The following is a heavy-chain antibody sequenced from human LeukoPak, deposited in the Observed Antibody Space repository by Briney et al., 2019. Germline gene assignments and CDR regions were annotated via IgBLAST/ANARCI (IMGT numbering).Heavy chain of an antibody. Sequence: RTSETLSLTCTVSGGSISSSSYYWGWIRQPPGKGLESIGSIYYSGSTYYNPSLKSRVTISVDTSKNQFSLKLSSVTAADTAVYYCARDRAYSSSWDWFDPWGQGTLVTVSS. CDR1: GGSISSSSYY. J-gene: IGHJ5*02. V-gene: IGHV4-39*07. CDR3: ARDRAYSSSWDWFDP. CDR2: IYYSGST. D-gene: IGHD6-13*01.